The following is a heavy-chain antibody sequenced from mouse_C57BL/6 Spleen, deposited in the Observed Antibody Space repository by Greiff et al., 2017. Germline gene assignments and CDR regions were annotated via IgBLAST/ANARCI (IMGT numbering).Heavy chain of an antibody. D-gene: IGHD1-1*01. V-gene: IGHV3-6*01. CDR1: GYSITSDYY. J-gene: IGHJ4*01. CDR2: ISYDGSN. CDR3: ARNLYYYGSHYAMDY. Sequence: EVQLQESGPGLVKPSQSLSLTCSVTGYSITSDYYWNWIRQFPGNKLEWMGYISYDGSNNYNPSLKNRISITRDTSKNQFFLKLNSVTTEDTATYYCARNLYYYGSHYAMDYWGQGTSVTVSS.